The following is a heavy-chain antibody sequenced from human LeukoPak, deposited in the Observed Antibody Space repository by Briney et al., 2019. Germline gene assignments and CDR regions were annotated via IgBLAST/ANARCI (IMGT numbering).Heavy chain of an antibody. D-gene: IGHD6-19*01. Sequence: GRSLRLSCAASGFTFSSYVMHWVRQAPGKGLEWVAIISYDGSNKYSADSVKGRFTISRDNSKNTLYLQMNSLRAEDTAVYYCARGARGSGWRGFDYWGQGTLVTVSS. V-gene: IGHV3-30*04. CDR1: GFTFSSYV. CDR3: ARGARGSGWRGFDY. J-gene: IGHJ4*02. CDR2: ISYDGSNK.